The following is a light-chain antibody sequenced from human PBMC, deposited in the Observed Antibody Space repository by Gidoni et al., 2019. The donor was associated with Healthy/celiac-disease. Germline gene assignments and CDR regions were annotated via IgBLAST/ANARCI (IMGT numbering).Light chain of an antibody. CDR1: QSVSSSY. CDR3: QQYGSSMCS. J-gene: IGKJ2*04. CDR2: GAS. Sequence: DIVLTHSPCTLSLSPGERATLSCRASQSVSSSYLAWYQQKPGQAPRLLIYGASSRATGIPDRFSGSGSGTDFTLTISRLEPEDFAVYYCQQYGSSMCSFGQGTKLEIK. V-gene: IGKV3-20*01.